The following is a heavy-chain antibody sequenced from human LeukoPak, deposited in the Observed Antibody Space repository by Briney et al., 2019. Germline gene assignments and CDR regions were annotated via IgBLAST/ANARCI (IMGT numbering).Heavy chain of an antibody. D-gene: IGHD3-22*01. CDR2: IYYSGST. V-gene: IGHV4-59*01. CDR1: GGSISSYY. Sequence: SETLSLTCTVSGGSISSYYWSWIRQPPGKGLEWIGYIYYSGSTNYNPSLKSRVTISVDTSKNQFSLKLSSVTAADTAVYYCARNYYDSSAWAFDIWGQGTMVTVSS. CDR3: ARNYYDSSAWAFDI. J-gene: IGHJ3*02.